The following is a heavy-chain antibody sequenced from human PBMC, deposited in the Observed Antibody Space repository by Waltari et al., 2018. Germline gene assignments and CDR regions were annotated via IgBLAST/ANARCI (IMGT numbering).Heavy chain of an antibody. V-gene: IGHV3-30*03. J-gene: IGHJ4*02. D-gene: IGHD2-8*02. CDR1: GFTVSEYA. CDR3: TRDVDSTGHVWVNLGDY. Sequence: QVQLVESGGGVVQPGRSLSLSCAASGFTVSEYAIHWVRQAPGKGLAWVAAISYDGQKYYADSVKGRFAISRDNPKSTVYLQINSLRADDTAVYYCTRDVDSTGHVWVNLGDYWGQGTLVSVSS. CDR2: ISYDGQK.